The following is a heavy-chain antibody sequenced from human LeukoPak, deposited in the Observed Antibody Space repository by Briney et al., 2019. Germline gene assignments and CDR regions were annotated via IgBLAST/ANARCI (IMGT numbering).Heavy chain of an antibody. Sequence: GGSLRLSCAASGFTFSSDAMSWVRQAPGKGLEWVSAISGSGGSTYYADSVKGRFTISRDNSKNTLYLQMNSLRAEDTAVYYCAKFPYGDYVEIWYFDLWGRGTLVTVSS. D-gene: IGHD4-17*01. V-gene: IGHV3-23*01. J-gene: IGHJ2*01. CDR1: GFTFSSDA. CDR2: ISGSGGST. CDR3: AKFPYGDYVEIWYFDL.